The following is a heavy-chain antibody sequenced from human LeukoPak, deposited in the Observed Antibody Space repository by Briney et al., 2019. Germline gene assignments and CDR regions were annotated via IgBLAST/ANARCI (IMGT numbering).Heavy chain of an antibody. CDR3: ARVDTVMAYYFDL. J-gene: IGHJ4*02. CDR2: ISGSGHDT. CDR1: GIDFSSYA. D-gene: IGHD5-18*01. V-gene: IGHV3-23*01. Sequence: PGGSLRLSCAASGIDFSSYAMSWVRQAPGKGLEWVSGISGSGHDTYYADSVKGRFTISRDNSKNTLYMQMNSLRADDTAVYYCARVDTVMAYYFDLWGQGTLVTVSS.